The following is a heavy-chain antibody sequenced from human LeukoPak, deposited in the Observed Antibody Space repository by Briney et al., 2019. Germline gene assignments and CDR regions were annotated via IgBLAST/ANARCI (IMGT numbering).Heavy chain of an antibody. D-gene: IGHD2-2*01. CDR3: ARGISLESGSSTSLPLAVVAATYGMDV. Sequence: SETLSLTCAVYGGSFSGYYWSWIRQPPGKGLEWIGEINHSGSTNYNPSLKSRVTISVDTSKNQFSLKLSSVTAADTAVYYCARGISLESGSSTSLPLAVVAATYGMDVWGQGTTVTVSS. J-gene: IGHJ6*02. V-gene: IGHV4-34*01. CDR2: INHSGST. CDR1: GGSFSGYY.